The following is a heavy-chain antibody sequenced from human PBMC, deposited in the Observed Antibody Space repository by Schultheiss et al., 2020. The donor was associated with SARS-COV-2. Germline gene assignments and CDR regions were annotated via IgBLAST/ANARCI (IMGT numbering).Heavy chain of an antibody. V-gene: IGHV4-34*01. CDR2: INHSGST. CDR3: ARLEDSSSPLDY. CDR1: GGSFSGYY. Sequence: SETLSLTCAVYGGSFSGYYWSWIRQPPGKGLEWIGEINHSGSTNYNPSLKSRVTISVDKSKNQFSLKLSSVTAADTAVCYCARLEDSSSPLDYWGQGTLVTVSS. D-gene: IGHD6-13*01. J-gene: IGHJ4*02.